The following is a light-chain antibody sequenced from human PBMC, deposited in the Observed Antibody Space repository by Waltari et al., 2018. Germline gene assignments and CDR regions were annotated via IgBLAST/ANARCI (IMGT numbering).Light chain of an antibody. CDR3: QKYNSAPQT. CDR2: AAS. V-gene: IGKV1-27*01. CDR1: TGISNF. J-gene: IGKJ1*01. Sequence: DIQMTQSPTSLSASVGDRVTITCRAITGISNFLAWYQQKPGKGPKLLIYAASTLQSGVPSRFSGSGSGTDFTLTISSLQPEDVATYYCQKYNSAPQTFGQGTKVEIK.